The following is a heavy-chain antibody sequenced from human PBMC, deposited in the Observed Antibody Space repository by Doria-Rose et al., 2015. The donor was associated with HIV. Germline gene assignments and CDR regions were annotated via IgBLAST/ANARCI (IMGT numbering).Heavy chain of an antibody. J-gene: IGHJ4*02. CDR1: GVSLSSPGMG. CDR2: IFSDDER. Sequence: QVQLVQSGPVLVKPTETLTLTCTVSGVSLSSPGMGVSWIRQPPGKALEWLANIFSDDERSYTISLKSRLTISRGSSKSQVVLTMTDMDPVDTATYYCARIKSSRWYHKYYFDFWGQGTLVIVSA. CDR3: ARIKSSRWYHKYYFDF. D-gene: IGHD6-13*01. V-gene: IGHV2-26*01.